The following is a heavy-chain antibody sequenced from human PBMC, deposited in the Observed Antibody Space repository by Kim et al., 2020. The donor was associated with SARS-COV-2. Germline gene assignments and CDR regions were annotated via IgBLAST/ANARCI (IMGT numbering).Heavy chain of an antibody. J-gene: IGHJ5*02. D-gene: IGHD2-2*01. CDR2: ISYDGTIQ. CDR3: AKGPIAVVPGGKMWLDP. Sequence: GSLRLSCAASGLPFRNYGMHWVRQAPGKGLEWVADISYDGTIQYYGDSVEGRFTISRDNSKNTLYLQMNSLRVEDTAVYYCAKGPIAVVPGGKMWLDPWGQGTLVTVSS. V-gene: IGHV3-30*18. CDR1: GLPFRNYG.